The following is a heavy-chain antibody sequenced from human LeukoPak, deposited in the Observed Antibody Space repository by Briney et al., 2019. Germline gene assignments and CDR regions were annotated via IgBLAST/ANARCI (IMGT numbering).Heavy chain of an antibody. CDR3: TTRGGRGHYYDSSGYPH. Sequence: TGGSLRLSCAASGFTFSNAWMSRLRQAPGKGLEWVGRIKSKTDGGTTDYAAPVKGRFTISRDDSKNTLYLQMNSLKTEDTAVYYCTTRGGRGHYYDSSGYPHWGQGTLVTVSS. V-gene: IGHV3-15*01. J-gene: IGHJ4*02. CDR1: GFTFSNAW. D-gene: IGHD3-22*01. CDR2: IKSKTDGGTT.